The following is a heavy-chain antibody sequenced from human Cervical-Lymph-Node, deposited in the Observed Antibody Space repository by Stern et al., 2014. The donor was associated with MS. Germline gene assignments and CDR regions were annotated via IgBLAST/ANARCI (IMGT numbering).Heavy chain of an antibody. V-gene: IGHV4-61*01. CDR1: GESDSSRSQS. Sequence: QVPLQESDPGLVAPSDTMSLTCTVSGESDSSRSQSCSWIRQPPGRGLECIGYIFYNWRTNYTPSRKIRVTISVDKSNFQFSMNVSSGPAADTAVYYCAREAVGATKNYYYGLDVWGQGPTVTVSS. CDR2: IFYNWRT. J-gene: IGHJ6*02. D-gene: IGHD1-26*01. CDR3: AREAVGATKNYYYGLDV.